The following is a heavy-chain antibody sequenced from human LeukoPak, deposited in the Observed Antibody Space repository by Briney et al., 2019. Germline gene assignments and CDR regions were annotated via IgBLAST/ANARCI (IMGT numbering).Heavy chain of an antibody. CDR3: ARSGYSYGSYYFDY. D-gene: IGHD5-18*01. CDR2: ISYDGGNK. V-gene: IGHV3-30-3*01. Sequence: GGSLRLSCAASGFTFSSYAMHWVRQAPGKGLEWVAVISYDGGNKYYADSVKGRFTISRDNSKNTLYLQMNSLRAEDMAVYYCARSGYSYGSYYFDYWGQGTLVTVSS. CDR1: GFTFSSYA. J-gene: IGHJ4*02.